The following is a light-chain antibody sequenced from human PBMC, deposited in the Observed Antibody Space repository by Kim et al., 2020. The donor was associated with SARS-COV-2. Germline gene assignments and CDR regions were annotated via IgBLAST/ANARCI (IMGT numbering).Light chain of an antibody. CDR1: SLRSYY. CDR3: NSREVKGNLLV. Sequence: SSELTQDPAVSVALGQTVRITCQGDSLRSYYASWYQQKPGQAPVLVIYGKNNRPQGIPDRFSGSSSGTPASLTITGAHAEDEADNYFNSREVKGNLLVFG. J-gene: IGLJ2*01. CDR2: GKN. V-gene: IGLV3-19*01.